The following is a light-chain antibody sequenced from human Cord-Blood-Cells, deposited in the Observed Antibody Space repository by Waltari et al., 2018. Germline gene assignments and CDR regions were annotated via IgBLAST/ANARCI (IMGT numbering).Light chain of an antibody. CDR2: DVS. J-gene: IGLJ2*01. Sequence: QSALTQPASVSGSPGQSITISCTGTSSDVGGYNYVPWYQQHPGKAPKLMMYDVSQRPSGVSNRFSGSKSGNTASLTISGLQAEDEADYYCSSYTSSSTVVFGGGTKLTVL. V-gene: IGLV2-14*01. CDR3: SSYTSSSTVV. CDR1: SSDVGGYNY.